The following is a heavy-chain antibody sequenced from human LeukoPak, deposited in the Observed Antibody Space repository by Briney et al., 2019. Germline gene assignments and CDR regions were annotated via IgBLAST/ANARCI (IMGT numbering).Heavy chain of an antibody. V-gene: IGHV1-69*02. CDR1: GGTFSSYT. CDR3: ASTHYYGSGKDAFDI. Sequence: SVKVSCKASGGTFSSYTISWVRQAPGQGLEWMGRIIPILGIANYAQKFQGRVTITADKSTSTAYMELSSLRSEDTAAYYCASTHYYGSGKDAFDIWGQGTMVTVSS. CDR2: IIPILGIA. J-gene: IGHJ3*02. D-gene: IGHD3-10*01.